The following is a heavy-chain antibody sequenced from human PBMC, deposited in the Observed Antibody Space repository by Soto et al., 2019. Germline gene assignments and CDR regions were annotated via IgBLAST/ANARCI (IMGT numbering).Heavy chain of an antibody. CDR3: ARVSSGSWYYYYGMDV. Sequence: SETLSLTCTVSGGSISSGDYSWSWIRQPPGKGLEWIGYIYYSGSTYYNPSLKSRVTISVDTSKNQFSMKLSSVTAADTAVYYCARVSSGSWYYYYGMDVWGQGTTVT. J-gene: IGHJ6*02. V-gene: IGHV4-30-4*01. CDR1: GGSISSGDYS. CDR2: IYYSGST. D-gene: IGHD6-25*01.